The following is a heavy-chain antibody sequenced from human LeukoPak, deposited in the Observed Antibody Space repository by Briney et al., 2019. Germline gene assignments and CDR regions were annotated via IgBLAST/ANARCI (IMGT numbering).Heavy chain of an antibody. CDR1: GGSISSSNHY. D-gene: IGHD3-3*01. Sequence: SETLSLNCTVSGGSISSSNHYWRWLRQPSGKGLEWIGSTLYTGTTHYNPSFKSRATLSVDTSKKKVSLRLTSVAAADTAVYYCARLTIFGVLTINWFDPWGQGTLVTVSS. CDR3: ARLTIFGVLTINWFDP. J-gene: IGHJ5*02. V-gene: IGHV4-39*07. CDR2: TLYTGTT.